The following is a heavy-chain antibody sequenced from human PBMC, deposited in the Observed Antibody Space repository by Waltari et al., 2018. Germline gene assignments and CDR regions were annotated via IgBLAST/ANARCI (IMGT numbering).Heavy chain of an antibody. Sequence: EVQLVESGGGLVRPGGSLRLACAASGLTFSSYNMNWVRQAPGKGLEWVASIRTSSDNMNYAESVKGRFTVSRDNAKGALYLQLNSLRAEDTAVYYCATGGWGFYLGYWGQGTLVTVSS. CDR2: IRTSSDNM. CDR1: GLTFSSYN. CDR3: ATGGWGFYLGY. V-gene: IGHV3-21*02. D-gene: IGHD7-27*01. J-gene: IGHJ4*02.